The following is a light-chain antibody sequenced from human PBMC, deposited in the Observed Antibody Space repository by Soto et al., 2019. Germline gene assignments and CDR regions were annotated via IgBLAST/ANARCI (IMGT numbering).Light chain of an antibody. CDR3: RAWDSNTRVI. Sequence: QSALTQPASVSGSPGQSITISCTGTSSDIGANNYVSWYQQHPGKVPKLMISEVNNRPSGVSDRFSGSKSGNTASLTISGTQAMDEADYYCRAWDSNTRVIFGGGTKLTVL. CDR2: EVN. CDR1: SSDIGANNY. V-gene: IGLV2-14*01. J-gene: IGLJ2*01.